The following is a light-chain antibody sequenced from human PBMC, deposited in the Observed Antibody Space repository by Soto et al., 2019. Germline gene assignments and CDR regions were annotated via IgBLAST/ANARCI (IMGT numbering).Light chain of an antibody. CDR2: KAS. V-gene: IGKV1-5*03. Sequence: DIQMTQSPSTLSASVGERVASTCRASQSISSWLAWYQQKPGRAPKLLIYKASSLESGVPSRFSGSGSGTEFTLTVSSLQPEDFATYYCQQLNAYPHSFGGGTKVDI. CDR1: QSISSW. CDR3: QQLNAYPHS. J-gene: IGKJ4*01.